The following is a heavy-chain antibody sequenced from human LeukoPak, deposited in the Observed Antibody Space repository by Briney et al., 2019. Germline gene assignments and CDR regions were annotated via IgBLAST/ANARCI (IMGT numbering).Heavy chain of an antibody. CDR3: ARVYQFVFDY. J-gene: IGHJ4*02. Sequence: GGSLRLSCEDSGFTFTNNWMNWVRQVPGKGLGWVSQINPDGTGTTYADSVKGRFAISRDNAKNTVYLQMNSLTAEDTAVYYCARVYQFVFDYWGQGTLVTVSS. CDR1: GFTFTNNW. V-gene: IGHV3-74*03. D-gene: IGHD2-21*01. CDR2: INPDGTGT.